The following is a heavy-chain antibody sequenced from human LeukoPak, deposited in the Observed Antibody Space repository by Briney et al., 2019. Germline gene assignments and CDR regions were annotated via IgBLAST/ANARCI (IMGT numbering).Heavy chain of an antibody. Sequence: ASVKVSCKASGYTFTGYYIHWVRQAPGQGLEWMGWINPNSGGTNYAQKFQGRVTMTRDTSISTAYMELSRLRSDDTAVYYCARAAWGYDFWSGYSRPYYFDYWGQGTLVTVSS. J-gene: IGHJ4*02. CDR2: INPNSGGT. V-gene: IGHV1-2*02. CDR1: GYTFTGYY. CDR3: ARAAWGYDFWSGYSRPYYFDY. D-gene: IGHD3-3*01.